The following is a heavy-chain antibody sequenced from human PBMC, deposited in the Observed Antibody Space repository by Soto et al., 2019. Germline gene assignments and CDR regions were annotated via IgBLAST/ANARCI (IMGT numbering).Heavy chain of an antibody. J-gene: IGHJ5*02. Sequence: PSETLSLTCVVSGGSLTSYHWSWIRQFPGKGLEWIGDTAYTGTTNYNPSLKSRVTISVYTAKNQLSLKLTSMTAADPAVYYCAIESHDGCPHYFDPWGQGSLVTVSS. CDR1: GGSLTSYH. D-gene: IGHD6-19*01. CDR3: AIESHDGCPHYFDP. V-gene: IGHV4-59*12. CDR2: TAYTGTT.